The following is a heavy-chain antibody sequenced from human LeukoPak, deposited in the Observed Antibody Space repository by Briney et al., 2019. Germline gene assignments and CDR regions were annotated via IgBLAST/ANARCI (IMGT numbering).Heavy chain of an antibody. Sequence: PSETLSLTCAVYGGSFSGYYWSWIRQPPGKGLEWIGEINHSGSTNYNPSFKSRSTISVDTSKNQFSLKLSSVTAADTSVYYCARHRYGSGRANWFDPWGQGTLVTVSS. CDR3: ARHRYGSGRANWFDP. D-gene: IGHD3-10*01. V-gene: IGHV4-34*01. J-gene: IGHJ5*02. CDR1: GGSFSGYY. CDR2: INHSGST.